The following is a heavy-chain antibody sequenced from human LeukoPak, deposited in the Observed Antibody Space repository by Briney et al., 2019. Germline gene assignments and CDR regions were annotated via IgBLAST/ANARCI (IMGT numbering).Heavy chain of an antibody. CDR2: IIPIFGTA. D-gene: IGHD6-19*01. CDR3: ARGPRGGIAVDYYFDY. CDR1: GGTFSSYA. V-gene: IGHV1-69*13. J-gene: IGHJ4*02. Sequence: ASVTVSCKASGGTFSSYAISWVRQAPGQGLEWMGGIIPIFGTANYAQKFQGRVTITADESTSTAYMELSSLRSEDTAVYYCARGPRGGIAVDYYFDYWGQGTLVTVSS.